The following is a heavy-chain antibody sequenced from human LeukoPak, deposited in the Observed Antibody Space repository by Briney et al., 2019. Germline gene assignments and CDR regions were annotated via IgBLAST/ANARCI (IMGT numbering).Heavy chain of an antibody. CDR2: ISSSGSTI. Sequence: PGGSLRLSCAASGFTFSDYYMSWFRQAPGKGLEWVSYISSSGSTIYYADSVKGRFTISRDNAKNSLSLQMNSLRAEDTAVYCCARDRGGGTYYITWGQGTLVTVSS. J-gene: IGHJ4*02. CDR1: GFTFSDYY. V-gene: IGHV3-11*01. D-gene: IGHD1-26*01. CDR3: ARDRGGGTYYIT.